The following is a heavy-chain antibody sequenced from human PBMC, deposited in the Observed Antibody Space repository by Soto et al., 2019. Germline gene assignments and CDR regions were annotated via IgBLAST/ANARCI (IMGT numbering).Heavy chain of an antibody. CDR3: TTDPVTMIVVVPSSG. V-gene: IGHV3-15*07. J-gene: IGHJ4*02. D-gene: IGHD3-22*01. Sequence: GVSLTLSCATSSFTFSNYWSNWVRQAPGKGLEWVGRIKSKTDGGTTDYAAPVKGRFTISRDDSKNTLYLQMNSLKTEDTAVYYCTTDPVTMIVVVPSSGWGQGT. CDR2: IKSKTDGGTT. CDR1: SFTFSNYW.